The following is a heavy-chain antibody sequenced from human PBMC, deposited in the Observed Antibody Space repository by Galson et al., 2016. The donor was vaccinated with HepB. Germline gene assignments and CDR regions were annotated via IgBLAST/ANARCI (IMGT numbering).Heavy chain of an antibody. V-gene: IGHV3-48*03. CDR1: SFTFSNYW. CDR2: ISSSGSTK. J-gene: IGHJ4*02. CDR3: ERRGDDSSGWHSFDF. Sequence: SLRLSCAASSFTFSNYWMNWVRQAPGKGLEWVSYISSSGSTKYYADSVTGRFTISRDNTKNSLYLQVNSLRSEDRAVYYCERRGDDSSGWHSFDFWGQVTLVTVSS. D-gene: IGHD6-19*01.